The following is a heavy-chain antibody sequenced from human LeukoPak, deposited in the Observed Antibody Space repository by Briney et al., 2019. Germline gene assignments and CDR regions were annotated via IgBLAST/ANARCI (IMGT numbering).Heavy chain of an antibody. CDR2: IYYSGST. CDR1: GGSISSYY. V-gene: IGHV4-59*01. D-gene: IGHD2-15*01. CDR3: ARDDRYCSGGSCYPGAFDI. J-gene: IGHJ3*02. Sequence: SETLSLTCTVSGGSISSYYCSWIRQPPGKGLEWIGYIYYSGSTNYNPSLKGRVTMSVDTSKNQFSLKLSSVTAADTAVYYCARDDRYCSGGSCYPGAFDIWGQGTMVTVSS.